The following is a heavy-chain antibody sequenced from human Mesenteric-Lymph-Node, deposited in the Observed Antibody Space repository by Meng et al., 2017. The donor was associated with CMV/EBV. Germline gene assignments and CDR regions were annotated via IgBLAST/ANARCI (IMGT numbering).Heavy chain of an antibody. Sequence: GESLKISCAASGFTFSSYSMNWVRQAPGKGLEWVSYISSSSSTIYYADSVKGRFTISRDNAKNSLFLQMNSLRAEDTAVYYCAKDWHWGTPDYGMNVWGQGSTVTVSS. J-gene: IGHJ6*02. CDR1: GFTFSSYS. CDR2: ISSSSSTI. V-gene: IGHV3-48*04. CDR3: AKDWHWGTPDYGMNV. D-gene: IGHD7-27*01.